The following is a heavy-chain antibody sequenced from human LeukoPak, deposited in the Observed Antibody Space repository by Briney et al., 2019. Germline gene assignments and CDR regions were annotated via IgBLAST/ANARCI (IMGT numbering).Heavy chain of an antibody. V-gene: IGHV3-21*01. J-gene: IGHJ3*02. Sequence: GGSLRLSCAASGFTFSSYWMSWVRQAPGKGLEWVSSISSSSSYIYYADSVKGRFTISRDNAKNSLYLQMNSLRAEDTAVYYCARERSSACGGDCPTDDAFDIWGQGTMVTVSS. CDR3: ARERSSACGGDCPTDDAFDI. CDR1: GFTFSSYW. CDR2: ISSSSSYI. D-gene: IGHD2-21*02.